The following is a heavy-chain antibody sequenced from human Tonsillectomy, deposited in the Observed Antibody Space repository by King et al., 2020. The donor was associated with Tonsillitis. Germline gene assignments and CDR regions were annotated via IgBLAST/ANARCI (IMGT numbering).Heavy chain of an antibody. V-gene: IGHV3-23*04. Sequence: VQLVESGGGLVQPGGSLRLSCAASGFTFSSYAMSWVRQAPGKGLEWVPAISGSGGSTYYADSVKGRFTISRDNSKNMLYLQMNNLRAEDTAGYYCEKGGCSSTSCYYDCDYWGQGTLVTVSS. J-gene: IGHJ4*02. CDR2: ISGSGGST. D-gene: IGHD2-2*01. CDR3: EKGGCSSTSCYYDCDY. CDR1: GFTFSSYA.